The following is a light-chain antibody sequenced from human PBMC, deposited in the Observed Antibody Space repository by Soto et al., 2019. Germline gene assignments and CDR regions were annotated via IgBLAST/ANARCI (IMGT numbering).Light chain of an antibody. J-gene: IGLJ1*01. CDR1: SSNIGAGYD. CDR2: GNS. Sequence: QSVLAQPPSASGTPGQRVTISCTGSSSNIGAGYDVHWYQQLPGTAPKLLIYGNSNRPSGVPDRFSGSKSGTSAYLAITGLQAEDDADYYCHSYDRPGSREVFVTGRKV. CDR3: HSYDRPGSREV. V-gene: IGLV1-40*01.